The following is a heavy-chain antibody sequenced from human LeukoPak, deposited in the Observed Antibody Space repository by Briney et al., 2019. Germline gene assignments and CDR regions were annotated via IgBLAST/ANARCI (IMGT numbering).Heavy chain of an antibody. CDR3: AGDYIWGRLF. D-gene: IGHD3-16*01. CDR2: ITSDGSTT. V-gene: IGHV3-74*01. CDR1: GFSLSDYW. J-gene: IGHJ4*01. Sequence: GGSLRLSCVGSGFSLSDYWMHWVRHTPGKGLMWVSRITSDGSTTWYADSVKGRFTVSRDNTKNTLFLEMNSLRDEDTAVYYCAGDYIWGRLFWGQGTLVTVSS.